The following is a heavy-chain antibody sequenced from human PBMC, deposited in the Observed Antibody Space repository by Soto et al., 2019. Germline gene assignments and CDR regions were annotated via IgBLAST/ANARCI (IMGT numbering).Heavy chain of an antibody. CDR1: GAPISGNY. Sequence: SETLSLTCAVSGAPISGNYWSWIRQPPGKDLEWIGYIYDSGSTNYSPSLQSRVTMSIDRSKNQFSLALTSVTAADTAVYFCARYRRGTGWYYLDYWGQGILVTVSS. D-gene: IGHD6-19*01. V-gene: IGHV4-59*01. CDR2: IYDSGST. CDR3: ARYRRGTGWYYLDY. J-gene: IGHJ4*02.